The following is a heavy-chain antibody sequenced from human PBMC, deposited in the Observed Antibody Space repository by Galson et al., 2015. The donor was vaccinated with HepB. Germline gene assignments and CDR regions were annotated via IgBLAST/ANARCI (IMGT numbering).Heavy chain of an antibody. CDR3: ARLNPRANYSGSLTYLDY. V-gene: IGHV1-3*01. CDR2: INAGNGNT. Sequence: SVKVSCKASGYTFTSYAMNWVRQAPGQRLEWMGWINAGNGNTKYSQKFQGRVTITRDTSASTAYMELSSLRSEDTAVYYCARLNPRANYSGSLTYLDYWGKGSLVTVSP. J-gene: IGHJ4*02. CDR1: GYTFTSYA. D-gene: IGHD3-10*01.